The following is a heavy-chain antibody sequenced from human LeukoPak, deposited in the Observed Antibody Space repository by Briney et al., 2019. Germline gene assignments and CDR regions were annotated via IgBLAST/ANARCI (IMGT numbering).Heavy chain of an antibody. D-gene: IGHD4-17*01. CDR3: ASYGDYGGDAFDI. V-gene: IGHV1-69*02. Sequence: SVKVSCKASGGTFSSYTISWVRQAPGQGLEWMGRIIPILGIANYAQKFQGRVTITADKSTSTAYMELSSLRSEDTTVYYCASYGDYGGDAFDIWGQGTMVTVSS. J-gene: IGHJ3*02. CDR2: IIPILGIA. CDR1: GGTFSSYT.